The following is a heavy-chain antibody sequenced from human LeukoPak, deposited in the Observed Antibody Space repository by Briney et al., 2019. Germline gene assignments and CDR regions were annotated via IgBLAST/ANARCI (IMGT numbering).Heavy chain of an antibody. D-gene: IGHD2-21*01. CDR3: AKKEGDTYFSWYMDV. J-gene: IGHJ6*03. Sequence: PGGSLILSCAASGFTFSSYAMSWVRQAPGKGLEWVSGIIGSGRTTFYADSVKGRFTISRDNSKNTLYLQMNSLRAEDTAIYYCAKKEGDTYFSWYMDVWGKGTTVTVSS. V-gene: IGHV3-23*01. CDR2: IIGSGRTT. CDR1: GFTFSSYA.